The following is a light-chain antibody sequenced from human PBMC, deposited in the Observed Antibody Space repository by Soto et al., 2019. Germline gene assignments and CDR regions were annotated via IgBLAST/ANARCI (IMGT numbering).Light chain of an antibody. J-gene: IGLJ2*01. CDR2: GNT. CDR3: QSYDNSLSGSL. CDR1: SSNIGAGYD. Sequence: QSVLTQPPSVSGAPGQRVTISCTGSSSNIGAGYDVHWYQQFPGTAPKLFIYGNTNRPSGVPDRFSGSKSGTSASLAITGLQAEDEADYYCQSYDNSLSGSLFGGGTKLTVL. V-gene: IGLV1-40*01.